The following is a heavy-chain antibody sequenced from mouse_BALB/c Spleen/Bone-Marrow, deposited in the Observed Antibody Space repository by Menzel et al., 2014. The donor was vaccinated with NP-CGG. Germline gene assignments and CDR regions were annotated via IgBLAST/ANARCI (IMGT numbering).Heavy chain of an antibody. J-gene: IGHJ2*01. V-gene: IGHV7-3*02. CDR1: GFTFTDYY. D-gene: IGHD1-1*01. CDR3: TRDMGLLRFDY. Sequence: EVKVVESGGGLVQPGGSLRLSCATSGFTFTDYYMSWVRQPPGKALEWLGFIRNKPNGYTTEYSASVKGRFTISRDNSQSIHYLQMNTLRVEDSATYYCTRDMGLLRFDYWGQGTTLTVSS. CDR2: IRNKPNGYTT.